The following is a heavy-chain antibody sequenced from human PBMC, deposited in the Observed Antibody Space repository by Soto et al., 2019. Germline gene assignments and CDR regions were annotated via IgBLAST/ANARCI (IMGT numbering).Heavy chain of an antibody. D-gene: IGHD3-22*01. CDR3: ARGITMIVATNRNAFDI. J-gene: IGHJ3*02. Sequence: QVQLVQSGAEVKKPGASVKVSCKASGYTFTSYGISWVRQAPGQGLEWMGWISAYNGNTNYAQKLQGRVTMTTDTSTSTAYRELRSLRSDDTAVYYCARGITMIVATNRNAFDIWGQGTMVTVSS. CDR2: ISAYNGNT. CDR1: GYTFTSYG. V-gene: IGHV1-18*01.